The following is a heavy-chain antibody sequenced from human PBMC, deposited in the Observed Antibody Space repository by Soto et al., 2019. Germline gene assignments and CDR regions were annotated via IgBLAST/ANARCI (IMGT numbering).Heavy chain of an antibody. V-gene: IGHV3-30*18. CDR3: AKDKVPYFDYWTRQRWFDP. CDR1: GFSFSVFG. J-gene: IGHJ5*02. Sequence: PGGSLRLSCVASGFSFSVFGMHWVRQFPGKGLEWVAVISNDGSKRYYIESVEGRFTISRDDSKNTLYLQMDSLRVEDTAVYYCAKDKVPYFDYWTRQRWFDPWGQGTPVTVSS. D-gene: IGHD3-3*01. CDR2: ISNDGSKR.